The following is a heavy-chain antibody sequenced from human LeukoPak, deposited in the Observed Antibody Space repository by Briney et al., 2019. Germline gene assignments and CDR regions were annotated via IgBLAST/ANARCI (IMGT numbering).Heavy chain of an antibody. CDR1: GFTFSSYA. D-gene: IGHD4-11*01. J-gene: IGHJ4*02. Sequence: GGSLRLSCAASGFTFSSYAMNWVRQAPGKGLEWVSSISGSGGRTYYAGSVKGRFTISRDNSKNTLYLQMNSPRAEDTAVYYCANPPTVTSFDCWGQGTLVTVSS. V-gene: IGHV3-23*01. CDR3: ANPPTVTSFDC. CDR2: ISGSGGRT.